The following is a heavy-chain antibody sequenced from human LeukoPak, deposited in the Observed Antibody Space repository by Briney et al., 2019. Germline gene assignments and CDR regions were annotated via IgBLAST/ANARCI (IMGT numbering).Heavy chain of an antibody. CDR3: ARVAQARDYYMDV. CDR2: INPNSGGT. Sequence: ASVKVSCKASGYTFTSYAMNWVRQAPGQGLEWMGWINPNSGGTNYAQKFQGRVTMTRDTSISTAYMELSRLRSDDTAVYYCARVAQARDYYMDVWAKGPRSPSP. V-gene: IGHV1-2*02. J-gene: IGHJ6*03. CDR1: GYTFTSYA. D-gene: IGHD1-26*01.